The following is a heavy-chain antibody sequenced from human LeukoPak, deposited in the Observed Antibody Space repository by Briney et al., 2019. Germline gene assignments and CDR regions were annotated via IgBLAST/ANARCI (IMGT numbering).Heavy chain of an antibody. Sequence: SETLSLTCAVYGGSFSGYYWSWIRQPPGKGLEWIGEINHSGSTNYNPSLKSRVTISVDTSKNQFSLKLSSVTAADTAVYCCARGPRGSAIAVSTFSNFDYWGQGTLVTVSS. CDR2: INHSGST. D-gene: IGHD2-15*01. CDR1: GGSFSGYY. V-gene: IGHV4-34*01. J-gene: IGHJ4*02. CDR3: ARGPRGSAIAVSTFSNFDY.